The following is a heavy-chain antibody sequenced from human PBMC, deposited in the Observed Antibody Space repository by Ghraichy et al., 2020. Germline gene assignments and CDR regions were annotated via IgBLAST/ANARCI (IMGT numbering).Heavy chain of an antibody. CDR3: ARARPDWFDP. CDR1: NDAISSGVYY. V-gene: IGHV4-31*03. CDR2: IFHSGST. D-gene: IGHD6-6*01. J-gene: IGHJ5*02. Sequence: SETLSLTCTVFNDAISSGVYYWTWLRQHPGKGLEWLGYIFHSGSTSYNPSLESRLTISVDTSKNQFSLRLTSVTAADTAVYCCARARPDWFDPWGQGTLVTVSS.